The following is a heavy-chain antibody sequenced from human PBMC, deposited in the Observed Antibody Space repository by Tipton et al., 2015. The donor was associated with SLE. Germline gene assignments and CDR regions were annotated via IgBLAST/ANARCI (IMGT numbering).Heavy chain of an antibody. V-gene: IGHV4-31*03. CDR2: IFETGSA. CDR1: GGSISSGGYF. D-gene: IGHD3-10*01. CDR3: ARDYYYDSGTYYNGLDS. Sequence: TLSLTCTVSGGSISSGGYFWGWIRQPPGKGLEWIGYIFETGSAQFNPSLKSRVTMSVDTSKNQFSLKLSSVTAADTAVYFCARDYYYDSGTYYNGLDSWGQGILVTVSS. J-gene: IGHJ4*02.